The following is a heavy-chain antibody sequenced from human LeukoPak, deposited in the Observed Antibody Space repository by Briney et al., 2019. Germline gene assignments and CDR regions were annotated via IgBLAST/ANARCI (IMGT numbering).Heavy chain of an antibody. J-gene: IGHJ4*02. CDR2: IYPGDSDT. CDR3: ARLSRAYCSGGSCYMGFFDY. D-gene: IGHD2-15*01. CDR1: GYSFTTYW. V-gene: IGHV5-51*01. Sequence: GESLKISCMGSGYSFTTYWIGWVRQMPGKGLEWMGIIYPGDSDTKYSPSFQGQVTISADKSITTAYLQWSSLKASVTAMYYCARLSRAYCSGGSCYMGFFDYWGQGTLVTVSS.